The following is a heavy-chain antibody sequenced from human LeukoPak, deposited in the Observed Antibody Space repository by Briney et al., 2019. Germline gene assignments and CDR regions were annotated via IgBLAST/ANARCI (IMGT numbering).Heavy chain of an antibody. Sequence: ASVKVSCKASGYTFTGYYMHWVRQAPGQGLEWMGWINPNSGGTNYAQKFQGWVTMTRDTSISTAYMELSRLGSDDTAVYYCARASPFWAIFGVVDPHNDAFDIWGQGTMVTVSS. CDR3: ARASPFWAIFGVVDPHNDAFDI. D-gene: IGHD3-3*01. CDR1: GYTFTGYY. J-gene: IGHJ3*02. CDR2: INPNSGGT. V-gene: IGHV1-2*04.